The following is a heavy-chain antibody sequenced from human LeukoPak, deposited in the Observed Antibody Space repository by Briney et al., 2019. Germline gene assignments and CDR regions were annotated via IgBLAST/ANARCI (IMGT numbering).Heavy chain of an antibody. CDR3: AREDHSNYNY. Sequence: GGSLTLSCAASGFTFSSYSMNWVSQAPGKGLEWVSSISSSSSYIYYADSVKGRFTISRDNAKNSLYLQMNSLRAEDTAVYYCAREDHSNYNYWGQGTLVTVSS. D-gene: IGHD4-11*01. J-gene: IGHJ4*02. CDR1: GFTFSSYS. CDR2: ISSSSSYI. V-gene: IGHV3-21*01.